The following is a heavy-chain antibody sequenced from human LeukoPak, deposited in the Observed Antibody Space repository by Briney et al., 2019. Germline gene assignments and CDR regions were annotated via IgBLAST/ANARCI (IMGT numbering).Heavy chain of an antibody. Sequence: SETLSLNCTVSGGSISSGDYYWSWIRQPPGKGLEWIGYIYYSGSTYYNPSLKSRVTISVDTSKNQFSLKLSSVTAADTAVYYCARIVGYWNYFDYWGQGTLVTVSS. V-gene: IGHV4-30-4*08. CDR2: IYYSGST. D-gene: IGHD2-15*01. J-gene: IGHJ4*02. CDR1: GGSISSGDYY. CDR3: ARIVGYWNYFDY.